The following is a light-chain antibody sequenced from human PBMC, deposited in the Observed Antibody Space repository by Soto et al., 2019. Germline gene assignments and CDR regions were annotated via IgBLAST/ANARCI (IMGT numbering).Light chain of an antibody. CDR3: QQYYSTPQA. CDR1: QSVLSSSNNKNY. V-gene: IGKV4-1*01. Sequence: DIVMTQSPDSLAVSLGERATINCRSSQSVLSSSNNKNYLAWFQQKPGQPPKLLFYWASTRESGVPARFSGSGSGTDFTLTISSLQAEDVAVYYCQQYYSTPQAFGQGTTLEIK. CDR2: WAS. J-gene: IGKJ2*01.